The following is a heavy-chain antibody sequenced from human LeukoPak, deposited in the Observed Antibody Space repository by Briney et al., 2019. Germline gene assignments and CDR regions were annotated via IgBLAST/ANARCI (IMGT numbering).Heavy chain of an antibody. Sequence: GRSLRLSCAASGFTFSNYEMNWVRQAPGKGLEWVSYISSSGSTIYYADSVKGRFTISRDNTKNSLYLQMNSLRAEDTAVYYCARAHIVVVVDYWGQGTLVTVSS. CDR1: GFTFSNYE. CDR3: ARAHIVVVVDY. V-gene: IGHV3-48*03. J-gene: IGHJ4*02. D-gene: IGHD2-15*01. CDR2: ISSSGSTI.